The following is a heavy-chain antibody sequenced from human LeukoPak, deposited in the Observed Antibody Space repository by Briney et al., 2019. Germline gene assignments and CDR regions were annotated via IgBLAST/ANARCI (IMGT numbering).Heavy chain of an antibody. Sequence: PSETLSLTCTVSGGSISSSSYYWGWIRQPPGKGLEWIGSIYYSGSTYYNPSLKSRVTISVDTSKNQFSLKLSSVTAADTAVYYCAREVTMVRGVINIDYWGQGTLVTVSS. D-gene: IGHD3-10*01. J-gene: IGHJ4*02. V-gene: IGHV4-39*07. CDR3: AREVTMVRGVINIDY. CDR1: GGSISSSSYY. CDR2: IYYSGST.